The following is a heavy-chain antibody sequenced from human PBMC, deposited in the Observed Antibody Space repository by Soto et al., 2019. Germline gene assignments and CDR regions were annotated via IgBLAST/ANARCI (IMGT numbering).Heavy chain of an antibody. CDR3: ARGQQLVANWLDP. D-gene: IGHD6-6*01. CDR2: ISSTGSTP. V-gene: IGHV3-11*01. Sequence: QMQLVESVGGLVKPGGSLRLSCAASGFPFSDSYMAWIRQAPGKGLEEIATISSTGSTPYYADSVKGRFTISRDNAQNSLYLEMNNLRAEDTAVYYCARGQQLVANWLDPWGQGILVTVSS. J-gene: IGHJ5*02. CDR1: GFPFSDSY.